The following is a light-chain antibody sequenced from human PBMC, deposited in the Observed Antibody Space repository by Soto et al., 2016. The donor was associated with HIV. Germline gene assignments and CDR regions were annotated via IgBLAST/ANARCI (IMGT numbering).Light chain of an antibody. J-gene: IGLJ2*01. Sequence: SYVLTQPPSVSVAPGKSASITCGGNNVGTKSVHWYQHKPGQAPVLVVYDDSDRLSGIPERFSGSNSGNTATLTISRVEAGDEADYYCQVWDSNLVVFGGGTKLTVL. CDR1: NVGTKS. V-gene: IGLV3-21*03. CDR3: QVWDSNLVV. CDR2: DDS.